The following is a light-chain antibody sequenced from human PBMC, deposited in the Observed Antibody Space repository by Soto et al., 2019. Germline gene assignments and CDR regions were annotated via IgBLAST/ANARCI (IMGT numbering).Light chain of an antibody. CDR3: QQYGSSPLCT. CDR1: QSVSSSS. J-gene: IGKJ1*01. V-gene: IGKV3-20*01. CDR2: GAS. Sequence: EIVLTQSPDTLSVSPGERATLSCRASQSVSSSSLAWYQQKPGQAPRLLIYGASNRATGIPDRFSGSGSGTDFTLTISRLEPEDFAVYYCQQYGSSPLCTFGQATKVEIK.